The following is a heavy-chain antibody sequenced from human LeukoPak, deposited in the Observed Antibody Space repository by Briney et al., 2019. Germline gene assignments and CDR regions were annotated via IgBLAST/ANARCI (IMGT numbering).Heavy chain of an antibody. J-gene: IGHJ3*02. V-gene: IGHV3-21*01. CDR3: ARVSGGDLGDDAFDI. Sequence: GGSLRLSCAASGFTFSSYSMNWVRQAPGKGLEWVSSISSSSSYIYYADSVEGRFTISRDNAKNSLYLQMNSLRAEDTAVYYCARVSGGDLGDDAFDIWGQGTMVTVSS. CDR2: ISSSSSYI. D-gene: IGHD3-16*01. CDR1: GFTFSSYS.